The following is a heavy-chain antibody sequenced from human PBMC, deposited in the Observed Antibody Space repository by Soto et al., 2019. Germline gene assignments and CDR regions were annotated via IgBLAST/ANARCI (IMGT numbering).Heavy chain of an antibody. V-gene: IGHV4-39*01. CDR2: IYYSGST. Sequence: QLQLQESGPGLVKPSETLSLTCTVSGGSISSSSYYWGWIRQPPGKGLEWIGSIYYSGSTYYNPSLKSRVTISVDPSKNQFSLKLSSVTAADTAVYYCARSMFADYGDYGGLGYWGQGTLVTVSS. CDR3: ARSMFADYGDYGGLGY. CDR1: GGSISSSSYY. D-gene: IGHD4-17*01. J-gene: IGHJ4*02.